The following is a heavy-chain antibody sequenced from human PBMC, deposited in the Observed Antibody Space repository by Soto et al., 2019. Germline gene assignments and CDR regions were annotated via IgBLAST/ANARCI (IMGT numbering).Heavy chain of an antibody. CDR3: ARDPLSGYDDYEVDY. V-gene: IGHV1-69*01. CDR1: GGTFSSYA. J-gene: IGHJ4*02. CDR2: IIPIFGTA. Sequence: QVQLVQSGAEVKKPGSSVKVSCKASGGTFSSYAISWVRQAPGQGLEWMGGIIPIFGTANYAQKFQGRVTITAEESTSTAYIELSSLRSEDTAVYYCARDPLSGYDDYEVDYWAQGTLVTVSS. D-gene: IGHD4-17*01.